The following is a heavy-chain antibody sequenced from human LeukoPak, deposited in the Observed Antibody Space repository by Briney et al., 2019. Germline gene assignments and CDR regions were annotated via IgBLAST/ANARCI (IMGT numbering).Heavy chain of an antibody. Sequence: GGSLRLSCAASGFTFSSYAMSWVRQAPGKGLEWVSAISGSGGSTYYADSVKGRFTISRDNSKNTLYLQMNSLRAEDTAVYYRAKEEIRAVTGYYFDYWGQGTLVTVSS. J-gene: IGHJ4*02. D-gene: IGHD3-9*01. V-gene: IGHV3-23*01. CDR1: GFTFSSYA. CDR2: ISGSGGST. CDR3: AKEEIRAVTGYYFDY.